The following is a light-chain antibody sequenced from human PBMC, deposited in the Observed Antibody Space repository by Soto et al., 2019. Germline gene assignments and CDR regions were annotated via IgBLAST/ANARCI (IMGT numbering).Light chain of an antibody. CDR2: DAS. CDR3: QQYNSYPYT. CDR1: PSISSW. Sequence: DIQMTQSPSTLSASVGDRVTITCRASPSISSWLAWYQQKPGKAPKLLIYDASSLESGVPSRFSGSGSGTEFTLTIGSLQPDDFATYYGQQYNSYPYTFGQGTKLEIK. J-gene: IGKJ2*01. V-gene: IGKV1-5*01.